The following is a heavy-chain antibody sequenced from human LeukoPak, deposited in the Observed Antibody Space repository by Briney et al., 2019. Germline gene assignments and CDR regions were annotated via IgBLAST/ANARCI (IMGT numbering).Heavy chain of an antibody. J-gene: IGHJ6*02. CDR2: INAGNGNT. Sequence: ASVKVSCKASGYTFTSYAMHWVRQAPGQRLEWMGWINAGNGNTKYSQKFQGRVTITRDTSASTAYMELSSLRSEDTAVYYCARDIRYPYGMDVWGQGTTVTVSS. D-gene: IGHD1-14*01. CDR1: GYTFTSYA. CDR3: ARDIRYPYGMDV. V-gene: IGHV1-3*01.